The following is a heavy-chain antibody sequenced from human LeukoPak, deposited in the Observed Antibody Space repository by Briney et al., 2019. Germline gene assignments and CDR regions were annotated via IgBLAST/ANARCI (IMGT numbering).Heavy chain of an antibody. Sequence: SETLSLTCTVSGGSISSYYWSWIRQPPGKGLEWIGYIYYSGSTNYNPSLKSRVTISVDTSKNQFSLKLSSVTAADTAVYYCARGDDSSGYSPFDYWGQEPWSPSPQ. CDR2: IYYSGST. CDR1: GGSISSYY. J-gene: IGHJ4*01. CDR3: ARGDDSSGYSPFDY. V-gene: IGHV4-59*08. D-gene: IGHD3-22*01.